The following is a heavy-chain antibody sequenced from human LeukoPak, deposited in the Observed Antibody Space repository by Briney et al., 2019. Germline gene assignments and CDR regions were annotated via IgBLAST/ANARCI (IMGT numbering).Heavy chain of an antibody. CDR1: GGSISSGGYY. Sequence: SETLSLTCTVSGGSISSGGYYWSWIRQPPGKGLEWIGYIYHSGSTYYNPSLKSRVTISVDTSKNQFSLKLSSVTAADTAVYYCARWGAKSSDRLKGFDPWGQGTLVTVSS. D-gene: IGHD3-22*01. CDR2: IYHSGST. J-gene: IGHJ5*02. V-gene: IGHV4-30-2*01. CDR3: ARWGAKSSDRLKGFDP.